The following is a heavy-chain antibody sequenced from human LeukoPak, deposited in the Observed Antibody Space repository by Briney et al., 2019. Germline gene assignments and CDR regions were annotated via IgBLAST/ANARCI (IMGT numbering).Heavy chain of an antibody. CDR1: GFTFSSYA. J-gene: IGHJ4*02. V-gene: IGHV3-23*01. D-gene: IGHD2-21*02. CDR3: AKGDWGAYYFDH. CDR2: ISGSGVST. Sequence: GGSLRLSCAASGFTFSSYAMSWVRQAPGKGLKWVSTISGSGVSTYYADSVKGRFTISRDNFKNTLYLQMNSLRAEDTAVYFCAKGDWGAYYFDHWGQGTLVTVSS.